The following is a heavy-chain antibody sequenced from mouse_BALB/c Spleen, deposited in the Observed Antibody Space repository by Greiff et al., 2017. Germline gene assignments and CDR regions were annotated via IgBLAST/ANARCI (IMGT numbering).Heavy chain of an antibody. CDR3: ARGGYGNYVRFAY. CDR2: ISSGGSYT. D-gene: IGHD2-1*01. J-gene: IGHJ3*01. CDR1: GFTFSSYA. Sequence: EVKLVESGGGLVKPGGSLKLSCAASGFTFSSYAMSWVRQSPEKRLEWVAEISSGGSYTYSPDTVTGRFTISRDNAKNTLYLEMSSLRSEDTAMYYCARGGYGNYVRFAYWGQGTLVTVSA. V-gene: IGHV5-9-4*01.